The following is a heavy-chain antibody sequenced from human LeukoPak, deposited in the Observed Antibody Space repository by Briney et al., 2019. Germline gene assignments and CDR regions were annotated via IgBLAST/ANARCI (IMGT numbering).Heavy chain of an antibody. CDR3: ARGKRGYSSSWYDY. CDR2: INHSGST. Sequence: KPSETLSHTCAVYGGSFSGYYWSWIRQPPGKGLEWIGEINHSGSTNYNPSLKSRVTISVDTSKNQFSLKLSSVTAADTAVYYCARGKRGYSSSWYDYWGQGTLVTVSS. CDR1: GGSFSGYY. V-gene: IGHV4-34*01. D-gene: IGHD6-13*01. J-gene: IGHJ4*02.